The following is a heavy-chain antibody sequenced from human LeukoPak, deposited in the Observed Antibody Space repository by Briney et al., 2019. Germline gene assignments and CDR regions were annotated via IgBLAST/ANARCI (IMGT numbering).Heavy chain of an antibody. Sequence: GGSLRLSCAASGFTFSSYAMSWVRQAPGKGLEWVSAISGSGGSTYYADSVEGRFTISRDNSKNTLYLQMNSLRAEDTAVYYCAKGWSSGWSVFDYWGQGTLVTVSS. CDR1: GFTFSSYA. V-gene: IGHV3-23*01. CDR2: ISGSGGST. CDR3: AKGWSSGWSVFDY. J-gene: IGHJ4*02. D-gene: IGHD6-19*01.